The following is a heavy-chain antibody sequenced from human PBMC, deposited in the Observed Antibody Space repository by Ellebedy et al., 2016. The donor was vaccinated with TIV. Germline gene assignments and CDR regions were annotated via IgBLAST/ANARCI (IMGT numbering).Heavy chain of an antibody. V-gene: IGHV1-18*04. J-gene: IGHJ4*02. CDR2: IVAHNGNR. CDR3: ATSATFIERGRADY. D-gene: IGHD1-1*01. Sequence: AASVKVSCKASGYALASDSISWVRQAPGQGLEWMGGIVAHNGNRYYKQSLQDRVTMTTDTSTNTAYMELRSPTSDDTAVYYGATSATFIERGRADYWGQGTLVTVSS. CDR1: GYALASDS.